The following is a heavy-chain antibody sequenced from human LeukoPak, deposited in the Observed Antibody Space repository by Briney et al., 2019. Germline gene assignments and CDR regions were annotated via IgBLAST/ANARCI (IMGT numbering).Heavy chain of an antibody. V-gene: IGHV1-69*13. Sequence: SVKVSCKVSGYTLTELSMHWVRQAPGKGLEWMGGIIPIFGTANYAQKFQGRVTITADESTSTAYMELSSLRSEDTAVYYCARVPGSGWNYFDYWGQGTLVTVSS. D-gene: IGHD6-19*01. CDR2: IIPIFGTA. J-gene: IGHJ4*02. CDR1: GYTLTELS. CDR3: ARVPGSGWNYFDY.